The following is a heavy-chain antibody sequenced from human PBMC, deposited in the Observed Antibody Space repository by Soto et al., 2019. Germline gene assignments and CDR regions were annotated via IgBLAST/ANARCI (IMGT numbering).Heavy chain of an antibody. J-gene: IGHJ5*01. CDR1: GASLTSGSYY. V-gene: IGHV4-61*01. Sequence: QVQLQESGPGLVRPSETLSLTCTVSGASLTSGSYYWIWVRQPPGKGLEWIAYIYRSGSTNYNPSLKSLATIAVDTSTNQFSLRLTSVTPADTAMYFCARWKNSYADLPRDWSDSWGQGTLVTVSS. D-gene: IGHD3-16*01. CDR3: ARWKNSYADLPRDWSDS. CDR2: IYRSGST.